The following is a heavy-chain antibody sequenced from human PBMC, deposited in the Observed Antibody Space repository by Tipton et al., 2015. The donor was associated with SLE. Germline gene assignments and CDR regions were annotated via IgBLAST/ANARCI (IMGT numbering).Heavy chain of an antibody. CDR3: AKVTYTSSWYGGAEYYTMDV. D-gene: IGHD6-13*01. Sequence: QLVQSGGGLVQPGGSLRLSCAASGFTLDDYAMHWVRQAPGKGLVWVSGISWNSGSIDYADSVKGRFIISRDNAKNSLYLQMNSLRTEDTALYYCAKVTYTSSWYGGAEYYTMDVWGQGTTVTVSS. V-gene: IGHV3-9*01. CDR1: GFTLDDYA. J-gene: IGHJ6*02. CDR2: ISWNSGSI.